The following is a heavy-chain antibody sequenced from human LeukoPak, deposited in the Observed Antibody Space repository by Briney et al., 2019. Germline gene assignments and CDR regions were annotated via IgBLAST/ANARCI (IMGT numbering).Heavy chain of an antibody. V-gene: IGHV5-51*01. J-gene: IGHJ3*02. CDR3: ARPANRGDAFDI. CDR2: IYPGDSDT. CDR1: GYSFTSYW. Sequence: ESLKISFKGSGYSFTSYWINWVRQMPGKGLEWMGIIYPGDSDTRYSPSFQGQVTISADKSITTAYLQWSSLRASDTAMYYCARPANRGDAFDIWGQGTMVTVSS. D-gene: IGHD2/OR15-2a*01.